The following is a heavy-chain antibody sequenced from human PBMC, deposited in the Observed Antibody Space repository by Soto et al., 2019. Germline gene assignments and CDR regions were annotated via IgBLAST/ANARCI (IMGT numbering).Heavy chain of an antibody. CDR2: ISNDGSKK. V-gene: IGHV3-30*18. CDR3: AKSAMVYYYDSSGYYFDY. D-gene: IGHD3-22*01. Sequence: GGSLRLSCAASGFTFSSYGMHWVRQAPGKGLEWVAVISNDGSKKFYADSVKGRVTISRDNSKNTLYLQTNSLRAEDTAVYYCAKSAMVYYYDSSGYYFDYWGQGTLVTVS. CDR1: GFTFSSYG. J-gene: IGHJ4*02.